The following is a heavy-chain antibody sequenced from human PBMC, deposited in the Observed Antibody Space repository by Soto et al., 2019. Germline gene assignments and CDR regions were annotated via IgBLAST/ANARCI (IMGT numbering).Heavy chain of an antibody. CDR2: IGASGAGT. CDR1: GFTFSTYA. J-gene: IGHJ4*02. CDR3: ALRKTRSFFGY. D-gene: IGHD3-10*01. Sequence: SLRLSCAASGFTFSTYAMSWVRQAPGKGLEWVSGIGASGAGTYYAESVKGRFTISRDNSKNTLHLQMNSLRAEDTAVYYCALRKTRSFFGYRGKGTLVTVS. V-gene: IGHV3-23*01.